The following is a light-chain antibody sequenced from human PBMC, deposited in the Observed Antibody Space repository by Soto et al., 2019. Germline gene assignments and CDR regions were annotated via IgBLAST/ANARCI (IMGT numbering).Light chain of an antibody. V-gene: IGKV3-15*01. J-gene: IGKJ2*01. CDR2: DAS. CDR3: QHYNYWTYT. Sequence: ILVTQSPATLSLPPRERATLSCRASQSASSYLAWYQRKPGQAPRLLIYDASTRATGVPARFSVSGSGTDFTLTISRLQSEDFAVYYGQHYNYWTYTFGQGTKVDI. CDR1: QSASSY.